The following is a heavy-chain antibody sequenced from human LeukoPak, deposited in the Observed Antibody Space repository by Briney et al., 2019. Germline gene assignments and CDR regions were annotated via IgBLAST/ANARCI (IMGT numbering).Heavy chain of an antibody. CDR3: ARVVVPAANYYYYYYMDV. D-gene: IGHD2-2*01. CDR1: GFTFSSYW. CDR2: INHSGST. J-gene: IGHJ6*03. Sequence: PGGSLRLSCAASGFTFSSYWMSWIRQPPGKGLEWIGEINHSGSTNYNPSLKSRVTISVDTSKNQFSLKLSSVTAADTAVYYCARVVVPAANYYYYYYMDVWGKGTTVTVSS. V-gene: IGHV4-34*01.